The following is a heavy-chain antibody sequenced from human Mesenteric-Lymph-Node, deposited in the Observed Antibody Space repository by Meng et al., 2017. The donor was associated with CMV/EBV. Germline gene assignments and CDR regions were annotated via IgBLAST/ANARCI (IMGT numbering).Heavy chain of an antibody. D-gene: IGHD6-19*01. J-gene: IGHJ4*02. Sequence: GGSLRLSCAASGFTFSSYGMHWVRQAPGKGLEWVAFISFDGSDKYSADSVKARFTISRDNSKNTLSLQLNNLRADDTAVYYCAKESGWFDWGQGTLVTVSS. V-gene: IGHV3-30*02. CDR3: AKESGWFD. CDR1: GFTFSSYG. CDR2: ISFDGSDK.